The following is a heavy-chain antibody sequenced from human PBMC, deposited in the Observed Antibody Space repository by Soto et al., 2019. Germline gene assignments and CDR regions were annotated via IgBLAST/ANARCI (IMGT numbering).Heavy chain of an antibody. CDR2: ISGSGGST. CDR3: AKEVFYYGDGQRHRFDP. D-gene: IGHD4-17*01. V-gene: IGHV3-23*01. J-gene: IGHJ5*02. CDR1: GFTFSSYA. Sequence: PGGSLRLSCAASGFTFSSYAMSWVRQAPGKGLEWVSAISGSGGSTYYADSVKGRFTISRDNSKNTLYLQMNSLRAEDTAVYYCAKEVFYYGDGQRHRFDPWGQGTLVTVFS.